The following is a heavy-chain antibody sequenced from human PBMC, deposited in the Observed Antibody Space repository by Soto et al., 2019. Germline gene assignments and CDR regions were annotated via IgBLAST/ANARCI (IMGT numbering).Heavy chain of an antibody. D-gene: IGHD3-16*02. Sequence: GGSLRLSCAASGFTFSYYAMSWVRQAPGKGLEWVSGISGGGDSTYYADSVKGRFTISRDNSKNTRYLQMNSLTAEDTAVYYCAKDLLMITFGGVIAHFDCWGQGTLVTVSS. CDR3: AKDLLMITFGGVIAHFDC. CDR1: GFTFSYYA. CDR2: ISGGGDST. V-gene: IGHV3-23*01. J-gene: IGHJ4*02.